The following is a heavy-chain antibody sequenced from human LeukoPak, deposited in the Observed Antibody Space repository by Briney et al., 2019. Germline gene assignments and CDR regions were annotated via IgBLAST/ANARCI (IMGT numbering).Heavy chain of an antibody. CDR3: ASCGIAAAGTVFNY. V-gene: IGHV1-69*04. CDR2: IIPILGIA. D-gene: IGHD6-13*01. CDR1: GGTFSSYA. J-gene: IGHJ4*02. Sequence: SVKVSCKASGGTFSSYAISWVRQAPGQGLEWMGRIIPILGIANYAQKFQGRVTITADKSTSTAYMELSSLRSEDTAVYYCASCGIAAAGTVFNYWGQGTLVTVSS.